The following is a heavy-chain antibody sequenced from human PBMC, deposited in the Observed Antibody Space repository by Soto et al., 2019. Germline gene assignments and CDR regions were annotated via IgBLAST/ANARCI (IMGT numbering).Heavy chain of an antibody. D-gene: IGHD6-19*01. CDR2: IYYTT. Sequence: QVQLQESGPGLVKPSETLSLTCTVSGGSISNYYWSWIRQAPGKRLEWIGYIYYTTNYNPSLKSRCTISADTSKNQISLKLTSVTAADTAVYYCARTSPGAGGFDYWGQGTLVTVSS. J-gene: IGHJ4*02. CDR1: GGSISNYY. V-gene: IGHV4-59*01. CDR3: ARTSPGAGGFDY.